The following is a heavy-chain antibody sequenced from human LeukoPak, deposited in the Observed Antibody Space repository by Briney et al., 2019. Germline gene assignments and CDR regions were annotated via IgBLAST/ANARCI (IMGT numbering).Heavy chain of an antibody. D-gene: IGHD6-13*01. CDR3: ARVIDVAAAGYFDS. CDR1: GDSISSSSSSYY. V-gene: IGHV4-39*07. J-gene: IGHJ4*02. Sequence: ASETLSLTCSVSGDSISSSSSSYYWGWIRQPSGKGLEWIGSIYYIGSTYYNPSLRTRITISLDRPKNQFSLKLSSVTAADTAVYYCARVIDVAAAGYFDSWGQGTQVTVSS. CDR2: IYYIGST.